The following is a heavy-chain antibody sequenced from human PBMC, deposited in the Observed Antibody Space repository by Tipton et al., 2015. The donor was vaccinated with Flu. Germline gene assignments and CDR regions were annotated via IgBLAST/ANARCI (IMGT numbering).Heavy chain of an antibody. CDR1: GFTVSTSY. CDR2: VYDVGRT. J-gene: IGHJ3*02. V-gene: IGHV3-66*03. CDR3: ATLGNSGTDGFDI. D-gene: IGHD5-12*01. Sequence: VQLVQSGGGLIRPGGSLRLSCAVSGFTVSTSYMSWVRQPPGKGLEWVSIVYDVGRTYYADSVEGRFAISRDNSKNILYLQWNSPTTEDTAVYYCATLGNSGTDGFDIWGQGTMVTISS.